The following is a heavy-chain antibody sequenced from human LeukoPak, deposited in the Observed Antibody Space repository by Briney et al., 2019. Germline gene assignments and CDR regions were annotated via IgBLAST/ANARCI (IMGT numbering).Heavy chain of an antibody. CDR2: ISSSGSTI. Sequence: PSETLSLTCTVSGGSISSGGYYWSWIRQHPGKGLEWVSYISSSGSTIYYADSVKGRFTISRDNAKNSLYLQMNSLRAEDTAVYYCARGSHVLRYFDWLPPFDYWGQGTLVTVSS. J-gene: IGHJ4*02. V-gene: IGHV3-11*01. CDR1: GGSISSGGYY. CDR3: ARGSHVLRYFDWLPPFDY. D-gene: IGHD3-9*01.